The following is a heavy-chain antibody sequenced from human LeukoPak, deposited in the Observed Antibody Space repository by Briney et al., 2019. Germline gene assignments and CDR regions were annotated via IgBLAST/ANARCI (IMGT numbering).Heavy chain of an antibody. CDR2: IYYSGST. J-gene: IGHJ5*02. V-gene: IGHV4-39*07. Sequence: PSETLSLTCTVSGGSISSNTYYWGWIRQPPGKGLEWIGSIYYSGSTYYNPSLKSRVTISVDTSKNQFSLKLSSVTAADTAVYYCARVDDSSVRDWFDPWGQGTLVTVSS. CDR3: ARVDDSSVRDWFDP. CDR1: GGSISSNTYY. D-gene: IGHD3-22*01.